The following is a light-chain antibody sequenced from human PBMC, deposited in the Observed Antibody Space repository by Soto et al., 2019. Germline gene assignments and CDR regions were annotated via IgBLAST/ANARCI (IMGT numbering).Light chain of an antibody. J-gene: IGLJ2*01. V-gene: IGLV4-69*01. CDR2: LNSDGSH. Sequence: QPVRTQSPSASASLGASVKLTCILSSGHSSYAIAWHQQQPEKGPRYLMKLNSDGSHSKGDGIPDRFSGSSSGAERYLTISSLQSEDEADYYCQTWGTGIRVFGGGTKLTVL. CDR3: QTWGTGIRV. CDR1: SGHSSYA.